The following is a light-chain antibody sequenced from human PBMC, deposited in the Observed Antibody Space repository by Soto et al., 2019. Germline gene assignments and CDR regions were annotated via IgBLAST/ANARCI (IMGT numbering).Light chain of an antibody. J-gene: IGKJ1*01. V-gene: IGKV3-20*01. CDR2: GTS. CDR3: QQYGSSLTWT. CDR1: QSVSSSY. Sequence: EIVLTQSPGTLSLSPGERDTLSCRASQSVSSSYLAWYQQKPGQAPRLLIYGTSSRATGIPDRFRGSRYGIDFTLTISRLEPEDFAVYYCQQYGSSLTWTFGQGTKV.